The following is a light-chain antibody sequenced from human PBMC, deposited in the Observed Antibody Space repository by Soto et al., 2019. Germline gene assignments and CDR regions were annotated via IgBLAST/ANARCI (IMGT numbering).Light chain of an antibody. CDR1: SGSIASNF. Sequence: NFMLTQPHSVSESPGKTVTISCTRSSGSIASNFVQWSQQRPGSSPTTVIYQDNQRPSGVPHRFSGSIDRSSNSASLTISGLRTEDEADYYWKSYDESSHVFGTGTKLTVL. V-gene: IGLV6-57*01. CDR3: KSYDESSHV. J-gene: IGLJ1*01. CDR2: QDN.